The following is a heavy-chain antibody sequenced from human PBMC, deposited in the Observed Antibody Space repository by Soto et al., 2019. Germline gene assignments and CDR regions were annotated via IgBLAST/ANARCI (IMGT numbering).Heavy chain of an antibody. CDR1: GYTFTSYA. CDR2: INAGNGNT. J-gene: IGHJ5*02. V-gene: IGHV1-3*01. CDR3: ARGRYYDFWSGPKSRWFDP. D-gene: IGHD3-3*01. Sequence: GASVKVSCKASGYTFTSYAMHWVRQAPGQRLEWMGWINAGNGNTKYSQKFQGRVTITRDTSASTAYMELSSLRSEDTAVYYCARGRYYDFWSGPKSRWFDPWGQGTLLTVSS.